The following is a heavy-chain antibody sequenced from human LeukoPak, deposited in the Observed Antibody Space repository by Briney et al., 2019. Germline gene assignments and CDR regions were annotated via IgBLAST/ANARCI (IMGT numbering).Heavy chain of an antibody. D-gene: IGHD3-22*01. Sequence: SETLSHTCTVSGGSISSYYWSWIRQPPGKGLEWIGYIYYSGSTNYNPSLKSRVTISVDTSKNQFSLKLSSVTAADTAVYYCARGSGYYLVFDYWGQGTLVTVSS. J-gene: IGHJ4*02. CDR2: IYYSGST. CDR1: GGSISSYY. V-gene: IGHV4-59*01. CDR3: ARGSGYYLVFDY.